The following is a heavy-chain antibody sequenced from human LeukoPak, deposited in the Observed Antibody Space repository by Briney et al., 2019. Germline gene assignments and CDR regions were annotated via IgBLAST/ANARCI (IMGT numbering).Heavy chain of an antibody. D-gene: IGHD2-15*01. CDR3: ARLGGSFNWFDP. CDR2: IYYSGRA. J-gene: IGHJ5*02. CDR1: GGSISSSSYY. V-gene: IGHV4-39*01. Sequence: PSETLSLTCTVSGGSISSSSYYWGWIRQPPGKGLEWIGSIYYSGRAYYNPSLKSRVTISLDTSKNQFSLKLSSVTAADTAVYYWARLGGSFNWFDPWGQGTLVTVSS.